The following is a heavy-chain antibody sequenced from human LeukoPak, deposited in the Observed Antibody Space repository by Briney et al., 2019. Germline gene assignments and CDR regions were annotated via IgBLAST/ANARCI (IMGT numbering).Heavy chain of an antibody. CDR1: GFTFSSYA. Sequence: GGSLRLSCAAPGFTFSSYAMSWVRQAPGKGLEWVSVLYAGGESYYADSVLGRFTISRDNSNNTVFLEMNSLTADDTAVYFCARDSAGNQYSSGNFDLWGQGTLVTVSS. J-gene: IGHJ4*02. CDR3: ARDSAGNQYSSGNFDL. D-gene: IGHD3-10*01. V-gene: IGHV3-23*03. CDR2: LYAGGES.